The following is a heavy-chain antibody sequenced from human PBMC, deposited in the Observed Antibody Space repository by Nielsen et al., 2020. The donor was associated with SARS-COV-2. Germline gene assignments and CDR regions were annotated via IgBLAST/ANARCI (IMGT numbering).Heavy chain of an antibody. J-gene: IGHJ6*02. CDR1: GFTFSSYW. Sequence: GGSLRLSCAASGFTFSSYWMSWVRQAPGKGLEWVANIKQDGSEKYYVDSVKGRFTISRDNAKNSLYLQMNSLRAEDTAVYYCARGSPIMITFGAGMDVWGQGTTVTVSS. CDR2: IKQDGSEK. CDR3: ARGSPIMITFGAGMDV. V-gene: IGHV3-7*02. D-gene: IGHD3-16*01.